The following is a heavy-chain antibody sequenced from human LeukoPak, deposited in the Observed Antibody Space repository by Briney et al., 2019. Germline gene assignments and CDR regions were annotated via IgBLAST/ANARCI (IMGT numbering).Heavy chain of an antibody. Sequence: PSETLSLTCAVYGGSFSGYSWSWIRQPPGKGLEWIGKINHSGSTNYNPSLKSRVTISVDTSKNQFSLKLSSVTAADTAVYYCARLGDGYTLYYYFDYWGQGTLVTVSS. CDR2: INHSGST. J-gene: IGHJ4*02. CDR1: GGSFSGYS. D-gene: IGHD5-24*01. V-gene: IGHV4-34*01. CDR3: ARLGDGYTLYYYFDY.